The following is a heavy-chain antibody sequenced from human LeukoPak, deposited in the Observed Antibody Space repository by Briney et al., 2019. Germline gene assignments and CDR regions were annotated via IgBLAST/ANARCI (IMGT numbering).Heavy chain of an antibody. CDR2: IRYDGSNK. CDR1: GFTFSSYG. CDR3: ASTIGYSSGWYPGGFYFDY. D-gene: IGHD6-19*01. J-gene: IGHJ4*02. V-gene: IGHV3-30*02. Sequence: TGGSLRLSCAASGFTFSSYGMHWVRQAPGKGLEWVAFIRYDGSNKYYADSVKGRFTISRDNSKNTLYLQMNSLRAEDTAVYYCASTIGYSSGWYPGGFYFDYWGQGTLVTVSS.